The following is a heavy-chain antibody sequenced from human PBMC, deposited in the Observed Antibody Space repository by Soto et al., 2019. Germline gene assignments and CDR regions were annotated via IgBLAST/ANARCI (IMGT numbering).Heavy chain of an antibody. CDR1: GGSISSSSYY. CDR3: ARHEGDYPPRGNWFDP. Sequence: SETLSLTCTVSGGSISSSSYYWGWIRQPPGKGLEWIGSIYYSGSTYYNPSLKSRVTISVDTSKNQFSLKLSSVTAADTAVYYCARHEGDYPPRGNWFDPWGQGTLVTVSS. V-gene: IGHV4-39*01. CDR2: IYYSGST. J-gene: IGHJ5*02. D-gene: IGHD4-17*01.